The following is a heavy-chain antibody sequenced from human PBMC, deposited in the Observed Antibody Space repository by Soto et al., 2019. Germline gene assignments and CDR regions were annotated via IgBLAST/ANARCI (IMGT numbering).Heavy chain of an antibody. V-gene: IGHV3-23*01. CDR3: ARVSFYHDRSGSKPEKYFDY. CDR2: ISGSGGTT. J-gene: IGHJ4*02. CDR1: GFTFSSYA. Sequence: PGGSLRLSCAASGFTFSSYAMSWVRQAPGKGLEWVSVISGSGGTTYYADSVKGRFTLSRDNSKNTLYLQMNSLRADDTAVYYCARVSFYHDRSGSKPEKYFDYWGQGTLVTVSS. D-gene: IGHD3-22*01.